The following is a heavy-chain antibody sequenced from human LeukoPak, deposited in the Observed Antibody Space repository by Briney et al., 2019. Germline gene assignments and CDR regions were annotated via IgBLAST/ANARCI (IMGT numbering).Heavy chain of an antibody. J-gene: IGHJ4*02. CDR3: AKHTISSYYSPFDY. CDR2: ISGGGDST. Sequence: HPGGSLRLSCAASGFTFSSYAMSWVRQTPGKGLEWVSLISGGGDSTYYADSVKGRFTISRDNSKNTLYLQMNSLRAEDTAIYYCAKHTISSYYSPFDYWGQGTLVTVSS. V-gene: IGHV3-23*01. D-gene: IGHD3-22*01. CDR1: GFTFSSYA.